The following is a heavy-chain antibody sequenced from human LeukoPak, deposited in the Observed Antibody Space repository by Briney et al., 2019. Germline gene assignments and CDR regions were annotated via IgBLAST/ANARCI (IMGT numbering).Heavy chain of an antibody. D-gene: IGHD3-22*01. J-gene: IGHJ4*02. CDR2: IYYSGST. V-gene: IGHV4-59*12. CDR3: ARDRGGRGGYYDSSGYLDY. CDR1: GGSISSYY. Sequence: SETLSLTCTVSGGSISSYYWSWIRQPPGKGLEWIGYIYYSGSTNYNPSLKSRATISVDTSKNQFSLKLSSVTAADTAVYYCARDRGGRGGYYDSSGYLDYWGQGTLVTVSS.